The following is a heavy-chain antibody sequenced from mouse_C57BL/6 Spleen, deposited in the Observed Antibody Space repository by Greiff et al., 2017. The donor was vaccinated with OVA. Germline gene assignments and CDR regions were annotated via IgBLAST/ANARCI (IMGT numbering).Heavy chain of an antibody. CDR3: AREDSSGDYFDY. J-gene: IGHJ2*01. CDR1: GYTFTSYW. V-gene: IGHV1-64*01. CDR2: IHPNSGST. Sequence: VQLQQPGAELVKPGASVKLSCKASGYTFTSYWMHWVKQRPGQGLEWIGMIHPNSGSTNYNEKFKSKATLTVDKSSSTAYMQLSSLTSEDSAVYYCAREDSSGDYFDYWGQGTTLTVSS. D-gene: IGHD3-2*02.